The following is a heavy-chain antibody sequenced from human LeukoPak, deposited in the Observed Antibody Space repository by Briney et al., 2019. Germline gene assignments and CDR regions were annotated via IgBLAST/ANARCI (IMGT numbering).Heavy chain of an antibody. D-gene: IGHD3-22*01. CDR3: ARDTYYYDSSGYYFSAEYFQH. V-gene: IGHV3-33*08. Sequence: GGSLRLSCAASRFTFSSYTMNWVRQAPGKGLEWVAVICYDGSNQDYADSVKGRFTISRDNAKNSLYLQMNSLRAEDTAVYYCARDTYYYDSSGYYFSAEYFQHWGQGTLVTVSS. CDR1: RFTFSSYT. CDR2: ICYDGSNQ. J-gene: IGHJ1*01.